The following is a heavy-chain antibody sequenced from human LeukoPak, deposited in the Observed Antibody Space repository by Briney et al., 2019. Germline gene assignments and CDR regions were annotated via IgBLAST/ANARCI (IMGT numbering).Heavy chain of an antibody. V-gene: IGHV3-30-3*01. CDR2: ISYDGSNK. D-gene: IGHD3-22*01. Sequence: GGSLRLSCAASGFTFSSYAMHWVRQAPGKGLEWVAVISYDGSNKYYADSVKGRFTISRDNSKNTLYLQMSSLRAEDTAAYYCAKASRGSGYYYREAFDIWGQGTMVTVSS. CDR1: GFTFSSYA. CDR3: AKASRGSGYYYREAFDI. J-gene: IGHJ3*02.